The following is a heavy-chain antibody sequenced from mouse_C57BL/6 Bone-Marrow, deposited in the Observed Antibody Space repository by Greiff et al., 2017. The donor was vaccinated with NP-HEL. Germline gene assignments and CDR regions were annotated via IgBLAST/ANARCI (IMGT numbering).Heavy chain of an antibody. CDR3: ARRITTRYYAMDY. J-gene: IGHJ4*01. V-gene: IGHV5-6*01. CDR2: ISSGGSYT. Sequence: EVQGVESGGDLVKPGGSLKLSCAASGFTFSSYGMSWVRQTPDKRLAWVATISSGGSYTYYPDSVKGRFTISRDNAKNTLYLQMSSLKSEDTAMYYCARRITTRYYAMDYWGQGTSVTVSS. D-gene: IGHD2-4*01. CDR1: GFTFSSYG.